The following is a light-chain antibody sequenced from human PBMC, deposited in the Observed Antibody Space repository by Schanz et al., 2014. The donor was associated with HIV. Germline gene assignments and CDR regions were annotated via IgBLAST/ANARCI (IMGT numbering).Light chain of an antibody. J-gene: IGLJ3*02. Sequence: QSALTQPASVSGSPGQSIAISCTGTSSDVGGYNYVSWYQQHPNKAPKLIIYDVNNRPSGVSNRFSGSKSGNTASLTISGLQAEDESVYYCSSYTISSTLVFGGGTKLTVL. CDR2: DVN. CDR3: SSYTISSTLV. V-gene: IGLV2-14*03. CDR1: SSDVGGYNY.